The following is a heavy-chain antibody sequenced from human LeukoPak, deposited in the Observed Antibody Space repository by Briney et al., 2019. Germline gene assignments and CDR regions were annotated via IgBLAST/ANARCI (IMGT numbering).Heavy chain of an antibody. CDR3: TRARTTVVIYYFDY. D-gene: IGHD4-23*01. Sequence: GGSLRLSCAASGFTFSSYSMSWFRQAPGKGLEWVGFIRSKAYGGTTEYAASVKGRFTISRDDSKSIAYLQMNSLKTEDTAVYYCTRARTTVVIYYFDYWGQGTLVTVSS. J-gene: IGHJ4*02. CDR1: GFTFSSYS. CDR2: IRSKAYGGTT. V-gene: IGHV3-49*03.